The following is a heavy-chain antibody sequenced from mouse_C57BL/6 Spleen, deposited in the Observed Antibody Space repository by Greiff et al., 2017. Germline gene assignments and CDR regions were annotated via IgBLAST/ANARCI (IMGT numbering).Heavy chain of an antibody. CDR2: IRNKANGYTT. CDR1: GFTFTDYY. J-gene: IGHJ4*01. V-gene: IGHV7-3*01. Sequence: EVQRVESGGGLVQPGGSLSLSCAASGFTFTDYYMSWVRQPPGKALEWLGFIRNKANGYTTEYSASVKGRFTISRDNSQSILYLQMNALRAEDSATYYGARYRDGYDDAMDYWGQGTSVTVSS. D-gene: IGHD2-2*01. CDR3: ARYRDGYDDAMDY.